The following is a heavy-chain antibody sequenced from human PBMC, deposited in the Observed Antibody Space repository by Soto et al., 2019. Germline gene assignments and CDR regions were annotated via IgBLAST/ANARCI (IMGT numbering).Heavy chain of an antibody. CDR3: ARARIVGLNWFDP. Sequence: SETVSLTCAVYGGSFSGYYWSWIRQPPGKGLEWIGEINHSGSTNYNPSLKSRVTISVDTSKNQFSLKLSSVTAADTAVYYCARARIVGLNWFDPWGQG. CDR1: GGSFSGYY. D-gene: IGHD3-22*01. CDR2: INHSGST. J-gene: IGHJ5*02. V-gene: IGHV4-34*01.